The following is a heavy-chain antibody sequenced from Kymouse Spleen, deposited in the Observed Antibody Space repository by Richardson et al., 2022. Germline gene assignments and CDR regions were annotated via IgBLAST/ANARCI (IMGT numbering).Heavy chain of an antibody. CDR2: IYYSGST. Sequence: QVQLQESGPGLVKPSETLSLTCTVSGGSVSSGSYYWSWIRQPPGKGLEWIGYIYYSGSTNYNPSLKSRVTISVDTSKNQFSLKLSSVTAADTAVYYCARGGYDILTGYYTDYWGQGTLVTVSS. CDR3: ARGGYDILTGYYTDY. V-gene: IGHV4-61*01. CDR1: GGSVSSGSYY. D-gene: IGHD3-9*01. J-gene: IGHJ4*02.